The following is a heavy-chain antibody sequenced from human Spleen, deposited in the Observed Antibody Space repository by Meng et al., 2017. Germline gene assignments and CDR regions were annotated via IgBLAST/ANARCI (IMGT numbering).Heavy chain of an antibody. CDR3: ARGMWIAVAGTAKIDY. CDR2: IYYSGNT. CDR1: GGSISSGDYY. V-gene: IGHV4-30-4*01. J-gene: IGHJ4*02. D-gene: IGHD6-19*01. Sequence: QVQLQESGPGLVKPSQTLSLTCTVSGGSISSGDYYWSWIRQPPGKGLEWIGYIYYSGNTYYNPSLKSRGTISVDTSKNQFSLKLSSVTAADTAVYYCARGMWIAVAGTAKIDYWGQGTLVTVSS.